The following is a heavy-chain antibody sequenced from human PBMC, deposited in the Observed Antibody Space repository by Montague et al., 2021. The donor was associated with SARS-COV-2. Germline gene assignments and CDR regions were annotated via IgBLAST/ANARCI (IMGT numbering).Heavy chain of an antibody. D-gene: IGHD5-18*01. Sequence: SETLSLTCTVTGGPISGSSDYWGWIRQSPGKGLEWIASVDYSGNTYYSPSLKSRLTLSVDTSKNQFSLKLNSVTATDTASYYCARREYSYGWGDWGQGTLVTVSS. J-gene: IGHJ4*02. CDR3: ARREYSYGWGD. CDR2: VDYSGNT. V-gene: IGHV4-39*01. CDR1: GGPISGSSDY.